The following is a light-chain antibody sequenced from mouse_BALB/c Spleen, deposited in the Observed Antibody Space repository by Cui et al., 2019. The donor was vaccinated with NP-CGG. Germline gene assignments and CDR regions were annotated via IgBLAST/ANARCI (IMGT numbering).Light chain of an antibody. Sequence: QAVVTRESALTTSPGETVTLTCRSSIGAVTTTNYANWVQEKPDHLFTGLIGGTHNRAPGVPARFSGSLIGDKAALTITGAQTEDEAIYFCALWYSNHWVFGGGTKLTVL. CDR3: ALWYSNHWV. CDR1: IGAVTTTNY. V-gene: IGLV1*01. J-gene: IGLJ1*01. CDR2: GTH.